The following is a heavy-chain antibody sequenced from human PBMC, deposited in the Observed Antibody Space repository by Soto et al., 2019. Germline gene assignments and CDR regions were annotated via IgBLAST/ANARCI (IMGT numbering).Heavy chain of an antibody. CDR3: ARGGRIAAAGPLPAWYNWFDP. J-gene: IGHJ5*02. V-gene: IGHV4-31*03. CDR1: GGSISSGGYY. CDR2: IYYSGST. Sequence: KASETLSLTCTVSGGSISSGGYYWSWIRQHPGKGLEWIGYIYYSGSTYYNPSLKSRVTISVDTSKNQFSLKLSSVTAADTAVYYCARGGRIAAAGPLPAWYNWFDPWGQGTLVTVSS. D-gene: IGHD6-13*01.